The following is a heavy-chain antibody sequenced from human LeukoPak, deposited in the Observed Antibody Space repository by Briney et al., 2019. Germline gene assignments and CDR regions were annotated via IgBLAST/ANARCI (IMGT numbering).Heavy chain of an antibody. CDR2: IYYSGST. CDR3: ARDQSRITMVRGKGMDV. V-gene: IGHV4-39*07. D-gene: IGHD3-10*01. Sequence: SETLSLTCAVYGGSFSSYYWGWIRQPPGKGLEWIGSIYYSGSTYYNPSLKSRVTISVDTSKNQFSLKLSSVTAADTAVYYCARDQSRITMVRGKGMDVWGQGTTVTVSS. CDR1: GGSFSSYY. J-gene: IGHJ6*02.